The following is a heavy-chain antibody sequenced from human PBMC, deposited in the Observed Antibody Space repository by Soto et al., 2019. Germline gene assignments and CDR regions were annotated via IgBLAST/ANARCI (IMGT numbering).Heavy chain of an antibody. Sequence: ASVKVSCKASGGTFSSYAISWVRQAPGQGLEWMGGIIPIFGTANYAQKFQGRVTITADESTSTAYMELSSLRSEDTAVYYCARALTMVRGRGARYGMDVWGQGTTVTVSS. CDR2: IIPIFGTA. CDR1: GGTFSSYA. V-gene: IGHV1-69*13. CDR3: ARALTMVRGRGARYGMDV. J-gene: IGHJ6*02. D-gene: IGHD3-10*01.